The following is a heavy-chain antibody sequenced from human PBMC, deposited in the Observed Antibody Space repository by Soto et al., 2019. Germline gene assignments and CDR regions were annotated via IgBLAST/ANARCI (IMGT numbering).Heavy chain of an antibody. V-gene: IGHV1-24*01. CDR2: FDPEDGET. CDR3: ATGGSLYDYIWGSYRGPHY. J-gene: IGHJ4*02. Sequence: QVQLVQSGAEVKKPGASVKVSCKVSGYTLTELSMHWVRQAPGKGLEWMGGFDPEDGETIYAQKFQGRVTMTEDTSTDTAYMELSSLRSEDTAVYYCATGGSLYDYIWGSYRGPHYWGQGTLVTVSS. D-gene: IGHD3-16*02. CDR1: GYTLTELS.